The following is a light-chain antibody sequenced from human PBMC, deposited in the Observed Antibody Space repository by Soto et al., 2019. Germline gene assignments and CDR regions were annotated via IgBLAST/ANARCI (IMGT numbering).Light chain of an antibody. Sequence: EIVMTQSPATLSVSPGERATLSCRASQSVSSNLAWYQQKPGQAPRLLIYCASTRATGIPARFSGSGSGTELPLTISSLQSEDFAVYYCQQYKNWPPLTFGGGTKVEIK. V-gene: IGKV3-15*01. CDR1: QSVSSN. CDR3: QQYKNWPPLT. CDR2: CAS. J-gene: IGKJ4*01.